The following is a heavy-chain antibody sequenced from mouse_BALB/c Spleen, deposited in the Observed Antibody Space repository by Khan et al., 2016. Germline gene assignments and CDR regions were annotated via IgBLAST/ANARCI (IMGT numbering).Heavy chain of an antibody. CDR3: ARGDY. CDR2: ILPGSGST. J-gene: IGHJ3*01. CDR1: GYTFSSYW. Sequence: QVQLQQSGAELMKPGASVKISCKATGYTFSSYWLEWVKERPGHGLEWIGEILPGSGSTNYHEKFKGKATFTAETTSNTAYMQLSSLTSEDSADYCCARGDYWGQGTLVTVSA. V-gene: IGHV1-9*01.